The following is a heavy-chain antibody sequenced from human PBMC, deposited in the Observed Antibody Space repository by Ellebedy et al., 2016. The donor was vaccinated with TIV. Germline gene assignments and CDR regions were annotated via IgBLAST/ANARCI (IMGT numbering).Heavy chain of an antibody. V-gene: IGHV3-30*02. J-gene: IGHJ4*02. CDR2: IRYDGSAK. CDR3: AKVVPVAGFDY. CDR1: GFTFSSYG. Sequence: GESLKISCAASGFTFSSYGMHWVRQAPGKGLEWVAYIRYDGSAKYYPDSVKGRFTVSRDNYKNTLYLQMNSLRPEDTAIYYCAKVVPVAGFDYWGQGTLVTVSS. D-gene: IGHD2-2*01.